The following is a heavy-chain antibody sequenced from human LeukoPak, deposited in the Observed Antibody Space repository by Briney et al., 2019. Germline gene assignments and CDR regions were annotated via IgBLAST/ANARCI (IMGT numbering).Heavy chain of an antibody. V-gene: IGHV4-34*01. Sequence: SETLSLTCAFYGGSFSDYYWSWIRQPPGKGLEWIGSIYYSGSTYYNPSLKSRVTISVDTSKNQFSLKLSSVTAADTAVYYCARDTMVRGVLHLDYWGQGTLVTVSS. CDR1: GGSFSDYY. J-gene: IGHJ4*02. CDR3: ARDTMVRGVLHLDY. D-gene: IGHD3-10*01. CDR2: IYYSGST.